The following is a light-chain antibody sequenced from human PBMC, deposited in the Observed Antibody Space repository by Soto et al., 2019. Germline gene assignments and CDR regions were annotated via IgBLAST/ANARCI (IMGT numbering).Light chain of an antibody. J-gene: IGKJ4*01. CDR1: QSVSSY. CDR2: GAS. CDR3: QQYNNWPLT. Sequence: EIVLTQSPATLSVSPGERATLPCSASQSVSSYLAWYQQKPGQAPRLLIYGASTRATGIPARFSGSGSGTEFTLTISRLQSEDFAVYYCQQYNNWPLTFGGGTKVDI. V-gene: IGKV3-15*01.